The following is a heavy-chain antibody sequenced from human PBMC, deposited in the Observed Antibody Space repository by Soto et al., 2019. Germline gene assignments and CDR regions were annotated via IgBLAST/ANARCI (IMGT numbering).Heavy chain of an antibody. CDR3: AKDRRYCSSTSCSKGAFDI. D-gene: IGHD2-2*01. Sequence: QVQLVQSGAEVKKPGSSVKVSCKASGGTFSSYAISWVRQAPGQGLEWMGGIIPIFGTANYAQKFQGRVTITADESTSTAYMELSSLRSEDTAVYYCAKDRRYCSSTSCSKGAFDIWGQGTMVTVSS. V-gene: IGHV1-69*01. CDR1: GGTFSSYA. CDR2: IIPIFGTA. J-gene: IGHJ3*02.